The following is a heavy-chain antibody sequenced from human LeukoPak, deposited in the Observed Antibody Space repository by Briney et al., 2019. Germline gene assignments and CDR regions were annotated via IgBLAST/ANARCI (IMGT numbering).Heavy chain of an antibody. J-gene: IGHJ4*02. CDR2: IYYSGST. Sequence: SETLSLTCTVSGGSISSGGYYWSWSRQHPGKGLEWIGYIYYSGSTYYNPSLKSRVTISVDTSKNQFSLKLSSVTAADTAVYYCASLRYGSGSYYSWGQGTLVTVSS. CDR1: GGSISSGGYY. CDR3: ASLRYGSGSYYS. V-gene: IGHV4-31*03. D-gene: IGHD3-10*01.